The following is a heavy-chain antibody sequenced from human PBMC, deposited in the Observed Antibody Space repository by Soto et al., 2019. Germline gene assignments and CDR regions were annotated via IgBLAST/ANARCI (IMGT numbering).Heavy chain of an antibody. CDR2: VKQDGSEK. CDR1: GFTFSTYW. Sequence: EVQLVESGGGLVQPGGSLRLSCAASGFTFSTYWMTWVRQAPGKGLEWVAHVKQDGSEKYNVDSVKGRFTISRDHAKNSLYLQMNRLRAEDTAVYYCARGGGHTYGRLPGVYWGQGILVTVSS. V-gene: IGHV3-7*05. J-gene: IGHJ4*02. D-gene: IGHD5-18*01. CDR3: ARGGGHTYGRLPGVY.